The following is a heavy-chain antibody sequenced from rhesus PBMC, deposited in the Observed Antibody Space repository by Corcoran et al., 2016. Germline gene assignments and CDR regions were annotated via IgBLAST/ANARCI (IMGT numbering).Heavy chain of an antibody. V-gene: IGHV4-173*01. J-gene: IGHJ4*01. CDR1: GGSISSNY. CDR3: ARDGKCCTGSGCYLYFDY. D-gene: IGHD2-21*01. CDR2: ISGSGGST. Sequence: QLQLQESGPGLVKPSETLSLTCAVSGGSISSNYWSWIRQPPGKGLEWIGRISGSGGSTDYNPSLKSRVTISTDTSKNQFSLKLSSVTAADTAVYYCARDGKCCTGSGCYLYFDYWGQGVLVTVSS.